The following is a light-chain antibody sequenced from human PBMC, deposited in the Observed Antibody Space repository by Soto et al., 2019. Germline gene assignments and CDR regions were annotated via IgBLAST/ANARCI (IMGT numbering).Light chain of an antibody. CDR3: QQYSTSPLT. CDR1: QSVSSY. Sequence: EVVLTQSPATLFLSPGERATLSFRASQSVSSYLAWYQQTSGQAPRLLIYGASSRATGIPDRFSGSGSGTDFTLTISRLEPEDFAVYHCQQYSTSPLTFGGGTKVDIK. CDR2: GAS. J-gene: IGKJ4*01. V-gene: IGKV3-20*01.